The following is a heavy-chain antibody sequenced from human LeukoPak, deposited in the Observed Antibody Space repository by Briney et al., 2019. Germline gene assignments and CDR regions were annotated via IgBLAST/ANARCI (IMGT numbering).Heavy chain of an antibody. V-gene: IGHV4-30-4*08. CDR2: IYYSGST. D-gene: IGHD3-10*01. J-gene: IGHJ5*02. CDR3: ARGTYGSGSYNNWFDP. Sequence: SQTLSLTCTVSGGSISSGDYYWSWIRQPPGKGLEWIGYIYYSGSTYYNPSLKSRVTISVDTSKNQFSLKLSSVTAADTAVYYCARGTYGSGSYNNWFDPCGQGTLVTVSS. CDR1: GGSISSGDYY.